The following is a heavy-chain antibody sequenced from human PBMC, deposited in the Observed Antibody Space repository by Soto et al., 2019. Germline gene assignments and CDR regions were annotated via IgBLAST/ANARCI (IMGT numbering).Heavy chain of an antibody. CDR1: GYTFMNYG. CDR2: MNPNSGNT. V-gene: IGHV1-8*02. CDR3: ARFDTRYYYYYYMDV. J-gene: IGHJ6*03. Sequence: RASVKVSCKASGYTFMNYGISWMRQAPGQGLELMGWMNPNSGNTGYAQKFQGRVTMTRNTSISTAYMELSSLRSEDTAVYYCARFDTRYYYYYYMDVWGKGTTVTVSS. D-gene: IGHD3-9*01.